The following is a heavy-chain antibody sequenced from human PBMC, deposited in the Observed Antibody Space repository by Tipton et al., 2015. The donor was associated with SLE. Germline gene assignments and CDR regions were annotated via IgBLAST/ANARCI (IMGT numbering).Heavy chain of an antibody. CDR2: IYYSGST. V-gene: IGHV4-59*01. CDR3: ARGEPYGVRGATPDY. CDR1: GGSISSYY. J-gene: IGHJ4*02. Sequence: TLSLTCTVSGGSISSYYWSWIRQPPGKGLEWIGYIYYSGSTNNNPSLKSRVTISVDTSTNQFSLKLSSVTAADTAVYYCARGEPYGVRGATPDYWGQGTLVTVSS. D-gene: IGHD3-10*01.